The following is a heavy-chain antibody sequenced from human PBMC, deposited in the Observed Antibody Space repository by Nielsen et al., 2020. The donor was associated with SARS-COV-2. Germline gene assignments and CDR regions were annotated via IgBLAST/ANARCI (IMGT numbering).Heavy chain of an antibody. D-gene: IGHD2-15*01. V-gene: IGHV1-69*13. J-gene: IGHJ5*02. CDR2: IIPIFGTA. CDR1: GGTFSNYA. CDR3: AFRGCSGGSCHGWFDP. Sequence: SVKVSCKASGGTFSNYAISWVRQAPGQGLEWMGGIIPIFGTANYAQKFQGRVTITADESTSTAYMELSSLRSEDTAVYYCAFRGCSGGSCHGWFDPWGQGTLVTVSS.